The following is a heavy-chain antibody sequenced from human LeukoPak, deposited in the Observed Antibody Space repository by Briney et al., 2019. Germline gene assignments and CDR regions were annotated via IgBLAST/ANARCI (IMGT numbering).Heavy chain of an antibody. CDR2: IYYSGST. D-gene: IGHD4-17*01. Sequence: SETLSLTCTVSGGSISSYFWSWIRQPPGKGLEWIGYIYYSGSTNYNPSLKSRVTISVDTSKNQFSLKLSSVTAADTAVYYCARDGDDYGDYVFDYWGQGVLVTVSS. CDR1: GGSISSYF. CDR3: ARDGDDYGDYVFDY. J-gene: IGHJ4*02. V-gene: IGHV4-59*01.